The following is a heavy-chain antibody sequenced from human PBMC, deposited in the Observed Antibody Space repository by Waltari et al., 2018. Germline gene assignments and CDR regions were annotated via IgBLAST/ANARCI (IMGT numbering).Heavy chain of an antibody. CDR2: IYSSGST. J-gene: IGHJ4*02. CDR1: AGSLHSGTHY. CDR3: ATDPSIPGSSDDF. V-gene: IGHV4-39*07. Sequence: QLRLQESGPGLVKPSETLSLTCTVPAGSLHSGTHYWGWIRQPPGKGLEWIGNIYSSGSTYYNPSLLSRLTISLDTAKNQFSLKLTSVTVADTAVYYCATDPSIPGSSDDFWGQGALVTVSS. D-gene: IGHD1-26*01.